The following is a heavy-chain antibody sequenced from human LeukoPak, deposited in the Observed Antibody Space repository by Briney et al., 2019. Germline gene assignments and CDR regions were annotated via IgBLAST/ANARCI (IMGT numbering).Heavy chain of an antibody. CDR2: ISYDGSNK. CDR3: AKGAGYFYYFDY. Sequence: GGSLRLSCAASGFTFSSYGMHWVRQAPGKGLEWVAVISYDGSNKYYADSVKGRFTISTDNSKNTLYLQMNSLRAEDTAVYYCAKGAGYFYYFDYWGQGTLVTVSS. V-gene: IGHV3-30*18. J-gene: IGHJ4*02. CDR1: GFTFSSYG. D-gene: IGHD3-9*01.